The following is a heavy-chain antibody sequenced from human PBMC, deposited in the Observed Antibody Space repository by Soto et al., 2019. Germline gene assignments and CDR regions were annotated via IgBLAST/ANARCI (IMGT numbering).Heavy chain of an antibody. CDR1: GFSFVNYA. CDR2: ISRGGGDT. CDR3: TRGGRSTSYYWEF. J-gene: IGHJ4*02. V-gene: IGHV3-48*04. Sequence: EVQLLESGGGLVQPGGSLRLSCAASGFSFVNYAMNWVRQAPGKGPEWVARISRGGGDTEYADTVKGRFTISRDNAKNSLYLQMDSMRAEDTAVYYCTRGGRSTSYYWEFWGQGTLVTVSS. D-gene: IGHD2-2*01.